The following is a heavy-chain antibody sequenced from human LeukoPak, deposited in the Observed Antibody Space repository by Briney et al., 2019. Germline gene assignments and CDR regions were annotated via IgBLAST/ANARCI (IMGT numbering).Heavy chain of an antibody. CDR2: INPKNGGT. D-gene: IGHD3-22*01. CDR1: GYTFTDYF. CDR3: ARTPRREYYDSSGYHDY. Sequence: ASAKVSCKASGYTFTDYFMHWVRQAPGQGLEWMGWINPKNGGTNYAQNFQGRVTMTRDTSITTAYMEVRGLTSDDTAVYYCARTPRREYYDSSGYHDYWGQGTLVTVSS. V-gene: IGHV1-2*02. J-gene: IGHJ4*02.